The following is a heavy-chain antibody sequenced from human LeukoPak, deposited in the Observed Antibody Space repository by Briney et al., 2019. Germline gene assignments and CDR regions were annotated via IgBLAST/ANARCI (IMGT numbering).Heavy chain of an antibody. CDR1: GGTFSSYA. CDR3: AMAFFEYLEDGMDV. V-gene: IGHV1-69*04. CDR2: IIPILGIA. D-gene: IGHD2-2*02. Sequence: EASVKVSCKASGGTFSSYAISWVRQAPGQGLEWMGRIIPILGIANYAQKFQGRVTITADKSTSTAYMELSSLRSEDTAVYYCAMAFFEYLEDGMDVWGQGTTVTVSS. J-gene: IGHJ6*02.